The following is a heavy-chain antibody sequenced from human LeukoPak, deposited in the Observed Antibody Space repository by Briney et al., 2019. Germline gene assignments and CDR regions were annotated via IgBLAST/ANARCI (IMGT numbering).Heavy chain of an antibody. Sequence: GGSLRLSCAASGFTFNSYSMNWVRQAPGKGLEWVSSISSSSSYIHYADSVKGRFTISRDNAKNSLYLQMNSLRAEDTAVYYCARASGDIVETATMGSYWGQGTLVTVSS. V-gene: IGHV3-21*01. CDR1: GFTFNSYS. D-gene: IGHD5-18*01. CDR2: ISSSSSYI. CDR3: ARASGDIVETATMGSY. J-gene: IGHJ4*02.